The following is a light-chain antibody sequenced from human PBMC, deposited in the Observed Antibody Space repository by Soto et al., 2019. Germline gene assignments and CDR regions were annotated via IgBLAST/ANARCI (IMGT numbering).Light chain of an antibody. CDR1: QSISSW. V-gene: IGKV1-5*03. J-gene: IGKJ5*01. Sequence: DLQMTHSPSTLSASVGDRVTITCRASQSISSWLAWYQQKPGKAPNLLIYKASSLESGVPSRFSGSGSGTEFTLTISSLQPDDFATYYCQQYESYSVTFGQGTRLEIK. CDR2: KAS. CDR3: QQYESYSVT.